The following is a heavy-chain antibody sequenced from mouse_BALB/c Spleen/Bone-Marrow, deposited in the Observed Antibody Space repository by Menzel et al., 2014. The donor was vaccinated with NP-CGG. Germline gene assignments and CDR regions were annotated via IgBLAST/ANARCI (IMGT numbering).Heavy chain of an antibody. Sequence: EVKVVESGGGLVKPGGSLKLSCAASRFTFSNYAMSWVRQTPEKRLEWVTTISSGGSYTYYPDCVKGRFTISRDNAQNTLYLQMSSLRSEDTAMYFCARQENWALDYWGQGTTLTVSS. CDR1: RFTFSNYA. D-gene: IGHD4-1*01. CDR2: ISSGGSYT. J-gene: IGHJ2*01. CDR3: ARQENWALDY. V-gene: IGHV5-9-3*01.